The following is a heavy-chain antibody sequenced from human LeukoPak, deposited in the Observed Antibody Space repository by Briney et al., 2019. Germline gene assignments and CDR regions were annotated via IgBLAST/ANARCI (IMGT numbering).Heavy chain of an antibody. CDR3: ARDLGIAVAGPQYFQH. D-gene: IGHD6-19*01. J-gene: IGHJ1*01. CDR1: WYTLTGYG. Sequence: GASVKVSRKASWYTLTGYGISWVRQAPGQGLEWMGWISAYNGNTNYAQKLQGRVTMTTDTSTSTAYMELSSLRSEDTAVYYCARDLGIAVAGPQYFQHWGQGTLVTVSS. CDR2: ISAYNGNT. V-gene: IGHV1-18*01.